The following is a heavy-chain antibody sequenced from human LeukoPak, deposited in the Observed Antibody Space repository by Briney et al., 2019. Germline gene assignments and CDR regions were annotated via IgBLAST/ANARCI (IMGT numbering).Heavy chain of an antibody. V-gene: IGHV4-61*02. CDR3: ASSGYSYGPYYFDY. Sequence: PSETLSLTCTVSGGSISSGSYYWSWIRQPAGKGLEWIGRIYISGSTNYNPSLKSRVTISVDTSKNQFSLKLSSVTAADTAVYYCASSGYSYGPYYFDYWGQGTLVTVSS. D-gene: IGHD5-18*01. CDR1: GGSISSGSYY. J-gene: IGHJ4*02. CDR2: IYISGST.